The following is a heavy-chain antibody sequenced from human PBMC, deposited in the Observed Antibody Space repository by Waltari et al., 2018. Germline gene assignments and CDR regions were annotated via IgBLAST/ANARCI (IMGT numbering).Heavy chain of an antibody. CDR2: ISWNSGSI. J-gene: IGHJ4*02. CDR3: AKGVGGWYSDHFDY. V-gene: IGHV3-9*03. D-gene: IGHD6-19*01. Sequence: RQAPGKGLEWVSGISWNSGSIGYADSVKGRFTISRDNAKNSLYLQMNSLRAEDMALYYCAKGVGGWYSDHFDYWGQGTLVTVSS.